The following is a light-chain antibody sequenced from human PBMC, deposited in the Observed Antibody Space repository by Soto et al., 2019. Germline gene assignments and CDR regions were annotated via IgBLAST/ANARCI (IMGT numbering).Light chain of an antibody. J-gene: IGKJ1*01. CDR2: AAF. CDR3: QQSFAIPRT. V-gene: IGKV1-39*01. Sequence: DIQMTQSPSTLSASVGDRVTITCRASQSISSYLSWYQQRPGKAPKLLIYAAFNLEAGVPSRFSGSKTGTEFNFTSSSLQADDIATYYCQQSFAIPRTFGQGTKL. CDR1: QSISSY.